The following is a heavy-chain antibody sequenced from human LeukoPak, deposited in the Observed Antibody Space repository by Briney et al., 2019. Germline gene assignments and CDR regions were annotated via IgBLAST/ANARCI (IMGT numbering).Heavy chain of an antibody. CDR2: IYSGGST. D-gene: IGHD3-10*01. V-gene: IGHV3-53*01. Sequence: PGGSLRLSCAASGFTVSSNYMSWVRQAPGKGLEWVSVIYSGGSTYYADSVKGRFTISRDNSKNTLYLQMNSLRAEDTAVYYCATPPPRRWDGSGVSYWGQGTLVTVSS. CDR3: ATPPPRRWDGSGVSY. J-gene: IGHJ4*02. CDR1: GFTVSSNY.